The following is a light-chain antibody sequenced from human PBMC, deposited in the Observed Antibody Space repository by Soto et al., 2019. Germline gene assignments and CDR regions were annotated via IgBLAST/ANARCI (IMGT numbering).Light chain of an antibody. V-gene: IGKV3-15*01. CDR1: QSVSSN. J-gene: IGKJ1*01. CDR2: GAS. CDR3: QQYNSYS. Sequence: EIAMRQSPATLSVSPGGRATLSCRASQSVSSNLAWYQQKPGQAPRLLIYGASTRATGIPARFSGSGSGTEFTLTISSLQPDDFATYYCQQYNSYSFGQGTKVDI.